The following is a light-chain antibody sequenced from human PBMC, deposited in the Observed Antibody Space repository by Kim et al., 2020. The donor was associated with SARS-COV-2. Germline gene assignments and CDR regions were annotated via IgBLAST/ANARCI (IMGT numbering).Light chain of an antibody. V-gene: IGKV1-33*01. CDR3: QQYDNLPLT. CDR2: GAS. J-gene: IGKJ5*01. CDR1: QYITNY. Sequence: ASIGDRANITCQASQYITNYVNWYQQRPGQAPKLLISGASILEGGVPSRFSGSASGTVFTFTITRLQPEDIATYYCQQYDNLPLTFGQGTRLEIK.